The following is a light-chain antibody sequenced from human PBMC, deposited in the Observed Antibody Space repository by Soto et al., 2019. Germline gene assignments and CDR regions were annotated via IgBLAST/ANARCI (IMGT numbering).Light chain of an antibody. J-gene: IGLJ2*01. CDR2: EVS. V-gene: IGLV2-14*01. Sequence: QSALTQPASVSGSPGQSITISCTGTSSDFGAYNYVSWYQLYPGKAPKLMIYEVSNRPSGVSNRFSGSKSGNTASLTISGLQAEDEGDYYCSSYTSSSTLVFGGGTKLTVL. CDR1: SSDFGAYNY. CDR3: SSYTSSSTLV.